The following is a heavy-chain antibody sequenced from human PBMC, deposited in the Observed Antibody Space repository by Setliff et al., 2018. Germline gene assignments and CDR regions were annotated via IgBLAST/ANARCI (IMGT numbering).Heavy chain of an antibody. CDR2: ISPGGST. J-gene: IGHJ4*02. Sequence: LSLTCGVSGGGGSFSAYYWSWIRQPPGKGLEWIGEISPGGSTIYNPSLRSRVTMSVDTSKNQFSLKVISVTAADTAVYYCARGRNIASRLLDSWGQGTLVTVSS. V-gene: IGHV4-34*01. CDR3: ARGRNIASRLLDS. CDR1: GGGGSFSAYY. D-gene: IGHD2-15*01.